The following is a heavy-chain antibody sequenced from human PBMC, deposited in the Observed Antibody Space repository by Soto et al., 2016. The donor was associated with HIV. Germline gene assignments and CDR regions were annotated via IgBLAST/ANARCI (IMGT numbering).Heavy chain of an antibody. V-gene: IGHV3-30*04. Sequence: VQLVESGGGVVQPGRSLRLSCAASGFTFSNYAMHWVRQAPGKGLEWVAVISYGGSNKYYADSVKGRFTISRDNSKNTLYLQMNSLRAEDTAAYYCARGSFYGYFDCLPYYYYGMDVWGPRDHGHRLF. CDR2: ISYGGSNK. CDR3: ARGSFYGYFDCLPYYYYGMDV. CDR1: GFTFSNYA. J-gene: IGHJ6*02. D-gene: IGHD3-9*01.